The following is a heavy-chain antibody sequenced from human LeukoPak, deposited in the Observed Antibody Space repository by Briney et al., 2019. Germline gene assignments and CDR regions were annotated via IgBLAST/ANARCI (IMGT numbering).Heavy chain of an antibody. Sequence: GGSLRLSCAASGFTFSTYTMVWVRQAPGKGLEWVSSISSSSSYIFNADSVKGRFSISRDNAKNSLFLQMNTLRVEDTAVYYCARDVVGYYDSSGYYLSASDIWGQGTMVTVSS. V-gene: IGHV3-21*01. CDR2: ISSSSSYI. D-gene: IGHD3-22*01. CDR1: GFTFSTYT. J-gene: IGHJ3*02. CDR3: ARDVVGYYDSSGYYLSASDI.